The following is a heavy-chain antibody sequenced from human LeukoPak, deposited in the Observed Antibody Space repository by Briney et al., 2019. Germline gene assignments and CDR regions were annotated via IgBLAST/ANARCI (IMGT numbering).Heavy chain of an antibody. CDR1: GHTFTSYG. Sequence: ASVKVSCKASGHTFTSYGISWVRQTPGQGLEWMGWISAYNGNTNYAQKLQGRVTMTTDTSTSTAYMELRSLRSDDTAVYYCARDSTLDWFPRDWYFDLWAVAPWSLSPQ. D-gene: IGHD3-9*01. V-gene: IGHV1-18*04. CDR3: ARDSTLDWFPRDWYFDL. CDR2: ISAYNGNT. J-gene: IGHJ2*01.